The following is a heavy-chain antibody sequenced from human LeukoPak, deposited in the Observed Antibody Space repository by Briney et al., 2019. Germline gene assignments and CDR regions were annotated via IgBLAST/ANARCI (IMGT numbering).Heavy chain of an antibody. J-gene: IGHJ2*01. V-gene: IGHV3-48*04. D-gene: IGHD3-22*01. CDR2: ISSSGSTI. CDR1: GFTFSSYS. Sequence: GGSLRLSCAASGFTFSSYSMNWVRQAPGKGLEWVSYISSSGSTIYYADSVKGRFTISRDNAKNSLYLQMNSLRAEDTAVYYCARVGPPDLYDSSGYTYWYFDLWGRGTLVTVSS. CDR3: ARVGPPDLYDSSGYTYWYFDL.